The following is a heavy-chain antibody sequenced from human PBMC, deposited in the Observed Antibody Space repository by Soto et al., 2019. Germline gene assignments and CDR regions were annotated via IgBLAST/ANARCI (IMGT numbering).Heavy chain of an antibody. CDR1: GGSISSGGYY. CDR3: ARSIVGDQGPNAFDI. CDR2: IYYSGST. J-gene: IGHJ3*02. Sequence: TLSLTCTVSGGSISSGGYYWSWIRQHPGKGLEWIGYIYYSGSTYYNPSLKSRVTISVDTSKNQFSLKLSSVTAADTAVYYCARSIVGDQGPNAFDIWGQGTMVTVSS. D-gene: IGHD1-26*01. V-gene: IGHV4-31*03.